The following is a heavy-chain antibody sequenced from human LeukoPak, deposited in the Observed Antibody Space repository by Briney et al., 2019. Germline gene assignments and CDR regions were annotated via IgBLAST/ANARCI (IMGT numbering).Heavy chain of an antibody. CDR1: GGSISSYY. D-gene: IGHD3-22*01. J-gene: IGHJ4*02. CDR3: ARDRYYYDSSGYHYFDY. CDR2: IYTSGST. Sequence: PSETLSLTCTVSGGSISSYYWSWIRQPAGKGLEWIGRIYTSGSTNYNPSLKSQVTMSVDTSKNQFSLKLSSVTAADTAVYYCARDRYYYDSSGYHYFDYWGQGTLVTVSS. V-gene: IGHV4-4*07.